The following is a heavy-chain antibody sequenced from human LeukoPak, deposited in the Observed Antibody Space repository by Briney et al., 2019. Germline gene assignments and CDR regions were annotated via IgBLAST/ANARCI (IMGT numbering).Heavy chain of an antibody. CDR1: GYTFTDYY. V-gene: IGHV1-2*02. D-gene: IGHD4-23*01. J-gene: IGHJ3*02. Sequence: ASVKVSCKASGYTFTDYYMHWVRQAPGQGLEWMRWINPNSGGTNYAQTFQGRDTMTRDTSISTAYMEMSRLRSDDTTVYYCARIYGSNGGAFDIWGQGTMVTVSS. CDR2: INPNSGGT. CDR3: ARIYGSNGGAFDI.